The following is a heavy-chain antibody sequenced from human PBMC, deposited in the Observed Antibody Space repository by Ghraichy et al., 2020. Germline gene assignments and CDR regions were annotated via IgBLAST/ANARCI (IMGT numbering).Heavy chain of an antibody. V-gene: IGHV1-18*01. CDR2: ISAYNGNT. CDR1: GYTFTSYG. CDR3: ARCSYYYDSSGCQRADY. Sequence: SVKVSCKASGYTFTSYGISWVRQAPGQGLEWMGWISAYNGNTNYAQKLQGRVTMTTDTSTSTAYMELRSLRSDDTAVYYCARCSYYYDSSGCQRADYWGQGTLVTVSS. D-gene: IGHD3-22*01. J-gene: IGHJ4*02.